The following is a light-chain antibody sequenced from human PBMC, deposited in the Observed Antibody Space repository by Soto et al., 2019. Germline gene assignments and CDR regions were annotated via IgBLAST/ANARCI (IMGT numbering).Light chain of an antibody. J-gene: IGLJ2*01. CDR2: EAS. V-gene: IGLV2-23*01. CDR1: SSNVGSYNL. CDR3: CSYAGSDTMI. Sequence: QSALTQPASVSGSPGQSITISCTGTSSNVGSYNLGSWYQQHPGEAPKLMIYEASKRPSGVSNRFSGSKSDNTASLTISGLQAEDEADYDCCSYAGSDTMIFGGGTKVTVL.